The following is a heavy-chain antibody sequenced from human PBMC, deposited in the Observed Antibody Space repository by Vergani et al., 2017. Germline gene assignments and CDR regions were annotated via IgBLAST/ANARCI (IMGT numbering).Heavy chain of an antibody. CDR2: IIPMFGIA. Sequence: QVQLVQSGAEVKKPGSSVKVSCKASGGTFSSYTINWVRQAPGQGLEWMGRIIPMFGIANYAQKFQGRVTITADESTSTAYMELSSLRSEDTAVYYCARKNVIAVAGTVGDAFDIWGQGTMVTVSS. J-gene: IGHJ3*02. CDR1: GGTFSSYT. D-gene: IGHD6-19*01. CDR3: ARKNVIAVAGTVGDAFDI. V-gene: IGHV1-69*02.